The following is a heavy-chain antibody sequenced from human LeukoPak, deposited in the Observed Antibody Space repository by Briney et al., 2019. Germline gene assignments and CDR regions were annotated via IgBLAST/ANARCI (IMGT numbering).Heavy chain of an antibody. Sequence: ASVKVSCKASGGTFTSYAISWGRQAPGQGLEWRGGIIPIFGTANYAQKFQGRVTITTDKSTSTAYMELSSLRSEDTAVYYCARAAHVAVAGTGYNWFDPWGQGTLVTVSS. V-gene: IGHV1-69*05. CDR1: GGTFTSYA. D-gene: IGHD6-19*01. CDR3: ARAAHVAVAGTGYNWFDP. J-gene: IGHJ5*02. CDR2: IIPIFGTA.